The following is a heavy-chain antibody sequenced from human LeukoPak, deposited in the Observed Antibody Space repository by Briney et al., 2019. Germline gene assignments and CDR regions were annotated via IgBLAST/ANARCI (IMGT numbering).Heavy chain of an antibody. CDR2: IIPIFGTA. CDR1: GGTFSSYA. Sequence: SVKVSCTASGGTFSSYAISWVRQAPGQGLEWMGGIIPIFGTANYAQKFQGRVTITADESTSTAYMELSSLRSEDTAVYYCATGDNCSSTSCYYYYYYGMDVWGQGTTVTVSS. J-gene: IGHJ6*02. CDR3: ATGDNCSSTSCYYYYYYGMDV. D-gene: IGHD2-2*01. V-gene: IGHV1-69*13.